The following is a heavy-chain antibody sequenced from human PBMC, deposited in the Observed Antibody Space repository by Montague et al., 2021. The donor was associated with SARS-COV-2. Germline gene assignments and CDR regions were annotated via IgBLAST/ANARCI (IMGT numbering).Heavy chain of an antibody. V-gene: IGHV6-1*01. D-gene: IGHD6-19*01. Sequence: CAISGDSVSSNTATWNWIRQSPSRGLEWLGRTYYRSKWYHDYAISLKSRITINPDTSKNQFSLQLSSVAPEDTAVYYCATQEDPSGWIPGPFDFWGQGTLLSVSS. CDR1: GDSVSSNTAT. J-gene: IGHJ4*02. CDR3: ATQEDPSGWIPGPFDF. CDR2: TYYRSKWYH.